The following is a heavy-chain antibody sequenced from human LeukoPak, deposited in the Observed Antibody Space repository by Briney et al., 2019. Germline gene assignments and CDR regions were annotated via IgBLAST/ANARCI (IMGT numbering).Heavy chain of an antibody. CDR2: IYYSGST. J-gene: IGHJ5*02. Sequence: SETLSLTCAVYGGSFSGYYWSWIRQPPGKGLEWIGYIYYSGSTNYNPSLKSRVTISVDTSKNQFSLKLSSVTAADTAVYYCARGNGAAAGKIGRGSPNWFDPWGQGTLVTVSS. CDR3: ARGNGAAAGKIGRGSPNWFDP. V-gene: IGHV4-59*01. D-gene: IGHD6-13*01. CDR1: GGSFSGYY.